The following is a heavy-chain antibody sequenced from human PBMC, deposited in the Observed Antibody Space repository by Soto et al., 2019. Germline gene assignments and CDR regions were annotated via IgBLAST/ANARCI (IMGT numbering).Heavy chain of an antibody. V-gene: IGHV5-51*01. J-gene: IGHJ4*02. Sequence: PGESLKISCKTSGYSFLNYWIGWVRQMPGKGLEWMGIIYPGDSDARCSPSFQGQVTISADKSISTVYLQWSSLKASDTAMYYCARHIVDTSMTASFNYWGQGTQVTVSS. CDR1: GYSFLNYW. CDR3: ARHIVDTSMTASFNY. D-gene: IGHD5-18*01. CDR2: IYPGDSDA.